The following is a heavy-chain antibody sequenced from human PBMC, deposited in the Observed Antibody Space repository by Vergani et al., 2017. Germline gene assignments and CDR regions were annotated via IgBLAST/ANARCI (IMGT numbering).Heavy chain of an antibody. J-gene: IGHJ5*02. D-gene: IGHD2-15*01. Sequence: QVQLQESGPGLVKPSETLSLTCTVSGGSISSYYWSWIRQPPGKGLEWIGYIYYSGSTNYNPSLKSRVTISVDTSKNQFSLKLSSVTAADTAVYYCARERLGVVRNHWFDPWGQGTLVTVYS. CDR2: IYYSGST. V-gene: IGHV4-59*01. CDR3: ARERLGVVRNHWFDP. CDR1: GGSISSYY.